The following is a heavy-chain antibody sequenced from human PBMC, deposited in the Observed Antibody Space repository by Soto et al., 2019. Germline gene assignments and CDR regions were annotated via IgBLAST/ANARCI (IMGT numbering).Heavy chain of an antibody. CDR1: GYTFTSYG. CDR3: ARVNPEGYYGSGGEIDY. J-gene: IGHJ4*02. CDR2: ISAYNGNT. D-gene: IGHD3-10*01. V-gene: IGHV1-18*01. Sequence: QVQLVQSGAEVKKPGASVKVSCKASGYTFTSYGISWVRQAPGQGLEWMGWISAYNGNTNYAQKLQGRVTMTTDTSTRTAYMQLRSLTSDDTAVHYCARVNPEGYYGSGGEIDYWGQGTLVTVSS.